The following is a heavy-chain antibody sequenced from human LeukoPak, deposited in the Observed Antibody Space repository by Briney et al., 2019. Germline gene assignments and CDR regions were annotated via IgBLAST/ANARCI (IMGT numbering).Heavy chain of an antibody. J-gene: IGHJ4*02. Sequence: SETLSLTCAVSGGSISSGGYSWSWIRQPPGKGLEWIGYIYHSGSTYYNPSLKSRVTISVDTSKNQFSLKLSSVTAADTAVYYCASCGTTGTGGFDYWGQGTLVTVSS. CDR2: IYHSGST. CDR3: ASCGTTGTGGFDY. V-gene: IGHV4-30-2*05. D-gene: IGHD1-1*01. CDR1: GGSISSGGYS.